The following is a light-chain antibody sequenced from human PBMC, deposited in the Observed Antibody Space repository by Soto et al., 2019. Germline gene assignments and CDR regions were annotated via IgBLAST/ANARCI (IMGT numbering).Light chain of an antibody. Sequence: DIPMTQSPSTLSASVGDRVTITCRASQNISEWLAWYQQKPRKAPKLLMYEASSLKSGVPSRFSGSGFGTEFSLTISSLQADDFATYYCQRYNGYSVTFGQGTKVE. CDR2: EAS. V-gene: IGKV1-5*01. CDR3: QRYNGYSVT. CDR1: QNISEW. J-gene: IGKJ1*01.